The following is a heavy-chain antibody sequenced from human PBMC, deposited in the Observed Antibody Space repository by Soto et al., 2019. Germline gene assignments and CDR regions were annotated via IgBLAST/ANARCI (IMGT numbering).Heavy chain of an antibody. CDR3: ARELSVVPAADYYYYGMDV. J-gene: IGHJ6*02. D-gene: IGHD2-2*01. Sequence: QVQLVESGGGVVQPGRSLRLSCAASGFTFSSYGIHWVRQAPGKGLEWEAVIWYDGSNKYYADSVKGRFTISRDNSKNTLYLQMNSLRAEDTAVYYSARELSVVPAADYYYYGMDVWGQGTTVTVSS. CDR1: GFTFSSYG. CDR2: IWYDGSNK. V-gene: IGHV3-33*01.